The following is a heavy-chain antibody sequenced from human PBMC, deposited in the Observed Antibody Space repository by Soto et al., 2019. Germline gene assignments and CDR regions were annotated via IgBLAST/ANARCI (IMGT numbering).Heavy chain of an antibody. V-gene: IGHV3-23*01. CDR3: TRDAYYDFWSGYSGYYYYYMDV. J-gene: IGHJ6*03. D-gene: IGHD3-3*01. CDR2: ISGGGGTT. CDR1: GFIFSNFG. Sequence: GSLRLSCAASGFIFSNFGMSWVRQAPGKGLEWVSGISGGGGTTYYADSVKGRFTISRDNAKNTLYLQMNSLRAEDTAVYYCTRDAYYDFWSGYSGYYYYYMDVWGKGTTVTVSS.